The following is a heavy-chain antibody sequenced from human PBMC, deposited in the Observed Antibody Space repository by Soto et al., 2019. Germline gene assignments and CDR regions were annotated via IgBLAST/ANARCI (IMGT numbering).Heavy chain of an antibody. D-gene: IGHD1-1*01. Sequence: GGSLRLSCADSGFTFSSYAMHWVRQAPGKGLEWVAVISYDGSDKYYADSVKGRFTISRDNAKNTLYLQMNSLRAEDTAVYYCARGGTVPPFNSYFDYWGQGTLVTVSS. CDR3: ARGGTVPPFNSYFDY. J-gene: IGHJ4*02. V-gene: IGHV3-30-3*01. CDR1: GFTFSSYA. CDR2: ISYDGSDK.